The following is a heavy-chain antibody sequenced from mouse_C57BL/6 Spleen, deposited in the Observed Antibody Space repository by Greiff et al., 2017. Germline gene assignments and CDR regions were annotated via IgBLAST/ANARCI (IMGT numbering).Heavy chain of an antibody. D-gene: IGHD4-1*01. Sequence: VQLQQSGAELVKPGASVKLSCKASGYTFTSYWMQWVKQRPGQGLEWIGEIDPSDSYTNYNQKFKGKATLTVDTSSSTAYMQLSSLTSEDSAVYYCARSAGTHFDYWGQGTTLTVSS. CDR2: IDPSDSYT. CDR1: GYTFTSYW. V-gene: IGHV1-50*01. CDR3: ARSAGTHFDY. J-gene: IGHJ2*01.